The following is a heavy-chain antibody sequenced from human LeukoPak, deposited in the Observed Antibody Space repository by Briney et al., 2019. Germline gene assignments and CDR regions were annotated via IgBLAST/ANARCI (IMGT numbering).Heavy chain of an antibody. Sequence: SVKVSCTTSGDSFINFGINWVRQAPRQGLEWIGRIIPVYGTTYHAQKFQGRVTITADESTRIVYIELSGLRSDDTAVYYCATRDYYQEYYHHWGQGTLVTVSS. V-gene: IGHV1-69*01. CDR2: IIPVYGTT. D-gene: IGHD3-16*01. CDR3: ATRDYYQEYYHH. CDR1: GDSFINFG. J-gene: IGHJ1*01.